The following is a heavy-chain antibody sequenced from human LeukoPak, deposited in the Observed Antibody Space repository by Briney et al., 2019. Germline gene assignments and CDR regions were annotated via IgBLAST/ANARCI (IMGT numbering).Heavy chain of an antibody. D-gene: IGHD3-22*01. Sequence: SETLSLTCAVSDDSITLYYWTWIRQPPGKGLEWIGYVDHTGSTNFNPSLNGRVTISRDTSKNHFSLRLRSVTAADTAVYFCARGRVSSSTYYSTYYYYFYMDVWGKGTTVTVSS. CDR1: DDSITLYY. J-gene: IGHJ6*03. CDR3: ARGRVSSSTYYSTYYYYFYMDV. CDR2: VDHTGST. V-gene: IGHV4-59*01.